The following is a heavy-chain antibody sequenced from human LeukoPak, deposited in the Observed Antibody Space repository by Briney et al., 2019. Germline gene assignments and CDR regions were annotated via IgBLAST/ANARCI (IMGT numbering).Heavy chain of an antibody. V-gene: IGHV3-48*02. CDR2: ISTTTSTI. CDR3: ARNHFEDY. Sequence: GGSLRLSCAASGFTFSSYVMNWVRQAPGKGLEWVSYISTTTSTIYYADSVKGRFTIARDNAKNSLYLQMNSLRDEDTAVYYCARNHFEDYWGQGTLVTVSS. CDR1: GFTFSSYV. J-gene: IGHJ4*02. D-gene: IGHD3-9*01.